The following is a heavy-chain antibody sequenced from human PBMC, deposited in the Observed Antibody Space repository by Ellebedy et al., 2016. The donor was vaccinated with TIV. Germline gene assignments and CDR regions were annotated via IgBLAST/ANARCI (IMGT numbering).Heavy chain of an antibody. D-gene: IGHD6-13*01. CDR3: ARARSSWEYFFDY. J-gene: IGHJ4*02. Sequence: MPSETLSLTCAVYGGSFSGYYWSWIRQPPGKGLEWIGEINHSGSTNYNPSLKSRVTISVDTSKNQFSLKLSSVTAADTAFYYCARARSSWEYFFDYWGQGALVTVSS. CDR2: INHSGST. CDR1: GGSFSGYY. V-gene: IGHV4-34*01.